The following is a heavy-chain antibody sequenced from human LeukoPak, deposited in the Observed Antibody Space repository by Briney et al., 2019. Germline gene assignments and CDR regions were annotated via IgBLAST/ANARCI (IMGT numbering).Heavy chain of an antibody. D-gene: IGHD2-2*01. Sequence: SETLSLTCTVSGDSMSSNYYYWGWIRQPPGKGLEWIGTVYFTGSPYYNPSLKSRVTISVDTSETQFSLTLSSVTAADTALYFCARHLVVPATTYYYYYMDVWGKGTTVTVSS. CDR1: GDSMSSNYYY. CDR2: VYFTGSP. V-gene: IGHV4-39*01. CDR3: ARHLVVPATTYYYYYMDV. J-gene: IGHJ6*03.